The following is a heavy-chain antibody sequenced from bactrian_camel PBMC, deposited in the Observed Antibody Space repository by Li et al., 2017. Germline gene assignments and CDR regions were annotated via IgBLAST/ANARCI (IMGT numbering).Heavy chain of an antibody. CDR1: GFAFSRFH. D-gene: IGHD6*01. Sequence: QLVESGGGLVQPGGSLRLSCAASGFAFSRFHMAWIRQAPGKAFEWVSTITGRGDSGYADSVKGRATISRDNAKNTLYLQMDSLRPEDTAVYYCAAEGWYRSRGDCPLEWGYNYEGKGTQVTVS. V-gene: IGHV3S44*01. J-gene: IGHJ4*01. CDR2: ITGRGDS.